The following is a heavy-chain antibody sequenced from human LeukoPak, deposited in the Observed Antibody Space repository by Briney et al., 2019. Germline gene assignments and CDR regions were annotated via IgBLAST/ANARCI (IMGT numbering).Heavy chain of an antibody. CDR2: ISWEGSTT. D-gene: IGHD6-13*01. CDR1: GFAFDDHT. Sequence: GGSLRLSCATSGFAFDDHTMHWVRQLPGKGLEWVSLISWEGSTTYHADSVKDRFTISRDTNKNSLFLQMNSLRPEDSALYYCAKARSSSWSYLESWGQGTLVTVSS. J-gene: IGHJ4*02. V-gene: IGHV3-43*01. CDR3: AKARSSSWSYLES.